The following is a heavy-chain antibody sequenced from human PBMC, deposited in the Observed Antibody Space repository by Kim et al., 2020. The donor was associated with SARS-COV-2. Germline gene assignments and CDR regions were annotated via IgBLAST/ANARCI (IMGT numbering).Heavy chain of an antibody. CDR2: ICWDGSK. D-gene: IGHD2-8*02. Sequence: SGPTLVNPTQTLTLTCTFSGFSLSSSEVCVAWIRQPPGKALEWLARICWDGSKYYSTSLETRLTNSEEPSKNQVVLTMTNVDPVDTATYYFARDSPGGHGDYWGLGTLVTVTS. CDR3: ARDSPGGHGDY. CDR1: GFSLSSSEVC. J-gene: IGHJ4*02. V-gene: IGHV2-70*11.